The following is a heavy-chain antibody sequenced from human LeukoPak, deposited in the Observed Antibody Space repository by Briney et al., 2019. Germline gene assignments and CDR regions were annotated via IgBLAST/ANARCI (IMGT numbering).Heavy chain of an antibody. CDR1: GFTFDHYA. D-gene: IGHD3-22*01. CDR2: IGWNSGSI. Sequence: GGSLRLSCAASGFTFDHYAMHWVRQAPGKGLEWVSGIGWNSGSIGYADSVKGRFTISRDNAKNSLYLPMNSLRAEDTALYYCAKDMAYDSSAGSDWGQGTLVTVSS. J-gene: IGHJ4*02. CDR3: AKDMAYDSSAGSD. V-gene: IGHV3-9*01.